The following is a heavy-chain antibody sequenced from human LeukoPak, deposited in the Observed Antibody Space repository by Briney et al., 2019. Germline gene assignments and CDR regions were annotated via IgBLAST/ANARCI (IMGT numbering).Heavy chain of an antibody. V-gene: IGHV4-61*08. Sequence: SETLSLTCTVSGGSISSGGYYWSWIRQPPGKGLEWIGYIYYSGSTTYNPSLKSPVTISLDTSKNQFSLKLSSVTAADTAVYYCARLYDSVGYYYPFDYWGQGTLVTVSS. CDR2: IYYSGST. CDR3: ARLYDSVGYYYPFDY. D-gene: IGHD3-22*01. CDR1: GGSISSGGYY. J-gene: IGHJ4*02.